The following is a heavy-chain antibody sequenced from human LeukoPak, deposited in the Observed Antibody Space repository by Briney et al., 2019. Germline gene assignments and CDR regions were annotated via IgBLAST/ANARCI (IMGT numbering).Heavy chain of an antibody. Sequence: GGSLRLSCAASGFTFDDYAMHWVRQAPGKGLEWVSGISWNSGSIGYADSVKGRFTISRDNPKNSLYLQMNSLRAEDTALYYCAKGGGIVGATTWFDPWGQGTLVTVSS. V-gene: IGHV3-9*01. CDR1: GFTFDDYA. CDR3: AKGGGIVGATTWFDP. CDR2: ISWNSGSI. D-gene: IGHD1-26*01. J-gene: IGHJ5*02.